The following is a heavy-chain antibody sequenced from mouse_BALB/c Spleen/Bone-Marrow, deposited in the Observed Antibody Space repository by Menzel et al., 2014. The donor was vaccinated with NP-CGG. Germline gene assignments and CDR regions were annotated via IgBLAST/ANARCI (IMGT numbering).Heavy chain of an antibody. V-gene: IGHV1S22*01. J-gene: IGHJ2*01. Sequence: LQQSGSELVRPGASVKLSCKAPGYTFXSYWMHWVKQRPGQGLEWIGNIYPGSGSTNYDEKFKSKATLTVDTSSSTAYMQLSSLTSEDSAVYYCTNHYFDYWGQGTTLTVSS. CDR3: TNHYFDY. CDR1: GYTFXSYW. CDR2: IYPGSGST.